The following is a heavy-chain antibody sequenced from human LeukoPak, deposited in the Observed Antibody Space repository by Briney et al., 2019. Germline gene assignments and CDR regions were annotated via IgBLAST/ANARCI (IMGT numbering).Heavy chain of an antibody. CDR1: GFTFSNYA. J-gene: IGHJ4*02. CDR2: ISAYGGST. V-gene: IGHV3-23*01. CDR3: AKWIQLSYFDY. D-gene: IGHD5-18*01. Sequence: GGSLRLSCADSGFTFSNYAMSWVRQAPGKGLEWASGISAYGGSTYYADTVKGRFTISRDNSKNILYLQMNSLRAEDTAVYYCAKWIQLSYFDYWGQGTLVTVSS.